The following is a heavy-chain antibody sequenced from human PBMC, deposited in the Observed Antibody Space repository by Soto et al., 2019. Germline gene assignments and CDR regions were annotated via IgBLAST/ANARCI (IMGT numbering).Heavy chain of an antibody. CDR1: AGSISPYF. V-gene: IGHV4-59*01. D-gene: IGHD1-26*01. Sequence: KPSETLSLTCTVSAGSISPYFWSWIRQPPGKGLEWIGYIYYSGTTNYNPSLKSRVTILLDTSKNQFSLRLSSVTAADTAVYYCARGRGGTYDAFDIWGQGTLVT. CDR2: IYYSGTT. J-gene: IGHJ3*02. CDR3: ARGRGGTYDAFDI.